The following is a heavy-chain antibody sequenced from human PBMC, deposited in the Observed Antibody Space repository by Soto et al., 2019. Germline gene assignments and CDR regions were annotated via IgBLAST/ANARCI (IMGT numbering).Heavy chain of an antibody. CDR1: GFTFSNAW. D-gene: IGHD3-16*01. J-gene: IGHJ4*02. Sequence: EVQLVESGGGSVEPGGSLRLSCAASGFTFSNAWMNWVRQAPGKGLEGVGRIKSKVDGGTIDYGAPVKGRFTISRDDSKNTLYLQMNSLKAEDTAVYYCAADLPDWGAYAFDYWGQGTLVTVSS. V-gene: IGHV3-15*07. CDR2: IKSKVDGGTI. CDR3: AADLPDWGAYAFDY.